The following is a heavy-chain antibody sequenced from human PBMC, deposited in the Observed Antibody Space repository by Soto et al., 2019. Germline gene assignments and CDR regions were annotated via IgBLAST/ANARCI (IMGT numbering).Heavy chain of an antibody. Sequence: LRLSCVESGFNFSNYAVAWVRQAQGKGLEWVSSISGSGRGSRPYYADSVQGRFTISRDHSKNIVSLQMDSLRVDDTAVYYCTRERSLVSFLFDYWGPGTLVTVSS. CDR2: ISGSGRGSRP. V-gene: IGHV3-23*01. CDR3: TRERSLVSFLFDY. J-gene: IGHJ4*02. CDR1: GFNFSNYA. D-gene: IGHD3-16*01.